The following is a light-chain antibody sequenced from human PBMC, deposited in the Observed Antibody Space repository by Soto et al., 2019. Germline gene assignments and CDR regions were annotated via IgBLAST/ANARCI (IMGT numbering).Light chain of an antibody. CDR3: QQSDYLPLT. J-gene: IGKJ4*01. V-gene: IGKV1-33*01. Sequence: DFQMIQSPSSLSASVGDRVTITCQANQDIKSYLNWFQQKPGKAPKLLIFDASKLATGIPSRFSGSGSGTDFTFTISSLQADDIASYYCQQSDYLPLTFGGGTKVEIK. CDR1: QDIKSY. CDR2: DAS.